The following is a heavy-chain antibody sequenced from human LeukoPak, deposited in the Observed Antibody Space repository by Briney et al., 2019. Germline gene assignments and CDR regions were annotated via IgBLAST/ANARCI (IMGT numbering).Heavy chain of an antibody. Sequence: GGSLGLSCAASGFTFSDYYMRWIRQSPGMGLEWVSYIDSSGRTIYYADSVKGRFTISRDNAKNSLYLQMNSLRAEDTAVYYCARDSGAGYSYGLFDYWGQGTLVTVSS. J-gene: IGHJ4*02. CDR2: IDSSGRTI. CDR3: ARDSGAGYSYGLFDY. V-gene: IGHV3-11*04. CDR1: GFTFSDYY. D-gene: IGHD5-18*01.